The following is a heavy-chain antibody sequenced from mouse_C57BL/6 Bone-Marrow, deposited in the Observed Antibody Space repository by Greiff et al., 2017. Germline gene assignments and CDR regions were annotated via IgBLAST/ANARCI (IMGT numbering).Heavy chain of an antibody. V-gene: IGHV5-6*01. CDR3: AREDYYGSMFAD. CDR2: ISSGGSYT. CDR1: GFTFSSYG. Sequence: EVKLMESGGDLVKPGGSLKLSCAASGFTFSSYGMSWVRQTPDKRLEWVATISSGGSYTYYPDSVKVRFTISRDNAKNTLYLQRSRLKSEDTAMYYCAREDYYGSMFADWGQGTLVTVSA. J-gene: IGHJ3*01. D-gene: IGHD1-1*01.